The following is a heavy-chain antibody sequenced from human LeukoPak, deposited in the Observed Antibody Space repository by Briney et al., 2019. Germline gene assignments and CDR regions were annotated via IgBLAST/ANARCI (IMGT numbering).Heavy chain of an antibody. J-gene: IGHJ4*02. CDR2: IYSDGIT. CDR1: GFTVSSDY. CDR3: VPLTDGSIDY. D-gene: IGHD3-10*01. Sequence: GGSLRLSCAASGFTVSSDYMSWVRQAPGKGLEWVSTIYSDGITNYSDSVKGRFTISRDNSKNTLNLQMNNLRAEDTAVYYCVPLTDGSIDYWGQGTLVTVSS. V-gene: IGHV3-66*01.